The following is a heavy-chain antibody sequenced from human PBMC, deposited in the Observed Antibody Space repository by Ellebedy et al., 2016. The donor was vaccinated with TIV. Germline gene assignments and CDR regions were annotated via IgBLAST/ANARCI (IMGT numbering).Heavy chain of an antibody. Sequence: PGGSLRLSCEASGFTLSSYTMNWVRRAPGTGLEWISSISPGSSYIYYADSVKGRFTISRDDAKSSLYLQLNSLRAEDTAEYFCARGLARGSINPYRGSYPDYWGQGTLVTVSS. V-gene: IGHV3-21*01. CDR1: GFTLSSYT. D-gene: IGHD1-26*01. J-gene: IGHJ4*02. CDR2: ISPGSSYI. CDR3: ARGLARGSINPYRGSYPDY.